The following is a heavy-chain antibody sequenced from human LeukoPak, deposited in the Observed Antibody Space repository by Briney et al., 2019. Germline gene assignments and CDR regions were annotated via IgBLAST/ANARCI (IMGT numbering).Heavy chain of an antibody. J-gene: IGHJ5*02. D-gene: IGHD1-14*01. V-gene: IGHV1-18*01. CDR3: ARARQPSSPEWFDP. CDR2: ISAYNGNT. Sequence: GASVKVSCKASGYTFTSYGISWVRQAPGQGLEWMGWISAYNGNTNYAQKFQGRVTITTDESTSTAYMELSSLRSEDTAVYYCARARQPSSPEWFDPWGQGTLVTVSS. CDR1: GYTFTSYG.